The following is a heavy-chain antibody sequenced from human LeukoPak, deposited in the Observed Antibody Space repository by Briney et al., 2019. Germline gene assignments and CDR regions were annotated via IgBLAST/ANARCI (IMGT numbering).Heavy chain of an antibody. J-gene: IGHJ6*03. V-gene: IGHV3-9*03. Sequence: GGSLRLSCAASGFTFDDYAMHWVRQAPGKGLKWVSGISWNSGSIGYADSVKGRFTISRDNAKNSLYLQMNSLRAEDMALYYCAKAALDSVYQLLRRVCYYYYYMDVWGKGTTVTVSS. CDR1: GFTFDDYA. D-gene: IGHD2-2*01. CDR3: AKAALDSVYQLLRRVCYYYYYMDV. CDR2: ISWNSGSI.